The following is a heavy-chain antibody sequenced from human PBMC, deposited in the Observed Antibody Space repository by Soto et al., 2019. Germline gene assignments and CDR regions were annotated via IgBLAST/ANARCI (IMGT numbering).Heavy chain of an antibody. CDR3: ARAGGWKRYGMDV. J-gene: IGHJ6*02. D-gene: IGHD1-1*01. CDR1: GGSISSYY. CDR2: IYYSGST. Sequence: PSETLSLTCTVSGGSISSYYWSWIRQPPGKGLEWIGYIYYSGSTNYNPSLKSRVTISVDTSKSQFSLKLSSVTAADTAVYYCARAGGWKRYGMDVWGQGTTVTVSS. V-gene: IGHV4-59*01.